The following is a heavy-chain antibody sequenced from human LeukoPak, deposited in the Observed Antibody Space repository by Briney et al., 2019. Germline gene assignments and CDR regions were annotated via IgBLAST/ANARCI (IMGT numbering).Heavy chain of an antibody. Sequence: ASVKVSCKASGYTFTSYGINWVRQAPGQGLEWMGWISAYNGNTNYAQKLQGRVTMTTDTSTSTAYMELRSLRSDDTAVYYCARSSGDYYDSSGYPDDYWGQGTLVTVSS. CDR3: ARSSGDYYDSSGYPDDY. D-gene: IGHD3-22*01. J-gene: IGHJ4*02. CDR1: GYTFTSYG. CDR2: ISAYNGNT. V-gene: IGHV1-18*01.